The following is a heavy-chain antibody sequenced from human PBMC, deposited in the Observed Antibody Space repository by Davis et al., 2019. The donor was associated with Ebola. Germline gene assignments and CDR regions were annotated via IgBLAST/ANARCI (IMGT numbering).Heavy chain of an antibody. Sequence: PSETLSLTCTVSGGSISSHYWSWIRQPPGKGLEWIGYIYYSGSTNYNPSLKSRVTISVDTSKNQFSLKLSSVTAADTAVYYCARLTTVTTRTDAFDIWGQGTMVTVSS. CDR1: GGSISSHY. D-gene: IGHD4-17*01. V-gene: IGHV4-59*08. CDR3: ARLTTVTTRTDAFDI. CDR2: IYYSGST. J-gene: IGHJ3*02.